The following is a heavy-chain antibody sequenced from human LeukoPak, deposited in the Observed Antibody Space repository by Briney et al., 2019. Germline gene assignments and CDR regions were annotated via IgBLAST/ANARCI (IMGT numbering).Heavy chain of an antibody. V-gene: IGHV3-23*01. J-gene: IGHJ4*02. CDR1: GFTFSNYA. D-gene: IGHD3-16*02. Sequence: PGGSLRLSCAASGFTFSNYAMSWVRQAPGKGLEWVSVISGSGGSTYYADSVKGRFTISRDNSKNTLYLQMNSLRAEDTAVYFCARATWGSYRYPFDYWGQGTLVTVSS. CDR3: ARATWGSYRYPFDY. CDR2: ISGSGGST.